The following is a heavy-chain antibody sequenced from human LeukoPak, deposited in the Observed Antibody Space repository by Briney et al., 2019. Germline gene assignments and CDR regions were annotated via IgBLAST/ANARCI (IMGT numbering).Heavy chain of an antibody. Sequence: GGSLRLSCTASGFTFSTFWMHWVRQAPGKELEWVSRIKTDGSKTSYADSVKGRFTISRDNAKNSLYLQMNSLRAEDTAVYYCARDGGIAARHAFDIWGQGTMVTVSS. V-gene: IGHV3-74*01. CDR1: GFTFSTFW. D-gene: IGHD6-6*01. CDR3: ARDGGIAARHAFDI. CDR2: IKTDGSKT. J-gene: IGHJ3*02.